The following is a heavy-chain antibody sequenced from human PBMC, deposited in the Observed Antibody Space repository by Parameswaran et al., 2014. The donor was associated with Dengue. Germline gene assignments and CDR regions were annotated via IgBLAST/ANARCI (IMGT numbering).Heavy chain of an antibody. D-gene: IGHD6-19*01. CDR3: ARGEGSSGWYFGY. Sequence: WVRQAPGQRLEWMGWINAGNGNTKYSQKFQGRVTITRDTSASTAYMELSSLRSEDTAVYYCARGEGSSGWYFGYWGQGTLVTVS. J-gene: IGHJ4*02. V-gene: IGHV1-3*01. CDR2: INAGNGNT.